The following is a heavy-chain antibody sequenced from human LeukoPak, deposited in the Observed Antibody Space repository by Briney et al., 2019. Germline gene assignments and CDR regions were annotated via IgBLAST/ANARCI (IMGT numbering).Heavy chain of an antibody. CDR1: GFTFSNYW. CDR2: IKQDGSET. V-gene: IGHV3-7*05. Sequence: GGPLRLSCAASGFTFSNYWVIWLRQAPGKGLEWVANIKQDGSETYYVDSVRGRFSISRDNAKNSLYLQMNSLRAEDTAVYYCANTLGAHYFDYWGQGTLVTVSS. D-gene: IGHD1-26*01. CDR3: ANTLGAHYFDY. J-gene: IGHJ4*02.